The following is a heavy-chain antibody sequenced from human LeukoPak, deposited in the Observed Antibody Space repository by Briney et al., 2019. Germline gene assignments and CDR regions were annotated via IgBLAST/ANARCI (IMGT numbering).Heavy chain of an antibody. CDR1: GFTFSNAW. J-gene: IGHJ4*02. CDR2: IKSKTDGGTT. D-gene: IGHD3-10*01. CDR3: TTGPYDYGSGTYYH. Sequence: GGSLSLSCAASGFTFSNAWMSWVRQAPGKGLEWVGRIKSKTDGGTTDYAAPVKGRFTISRDDSKNTLYVQMNSLKTEDTAVYYCTTGPYDYGSGTYYHWGQGTLVTVSS. V-gene: IGHV3-15*01.